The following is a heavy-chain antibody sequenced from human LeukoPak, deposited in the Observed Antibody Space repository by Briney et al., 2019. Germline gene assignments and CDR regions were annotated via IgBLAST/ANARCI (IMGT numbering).Heavy chain of an antibody. CDR2: IYYSGST. CDR1: GGSISSYY. J-gene: IGHJ4*02. CDR3: ARGTRFKLLWFGELSPIPKFDY. D-gene: IGHD3-10*01. Sequence: PSETLSLTCTVSGGSISSYYWSWIRQPPGKGLEWIGYIYYSGSTNYNPSLKSRVTISVDTSKNQFSLKLSSVTAADTAVYYCARGTRFKLLWFGELSPIPKFDYWGQGTLVTVSS. V-gene: IGHV4-59*12.